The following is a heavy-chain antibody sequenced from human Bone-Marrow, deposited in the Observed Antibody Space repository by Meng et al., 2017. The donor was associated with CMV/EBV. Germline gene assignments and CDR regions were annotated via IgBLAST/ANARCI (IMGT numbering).Heavy chain of an antibody. CDR1: GGSMSRYY. CDR3: ARGSPGEYYTDSRGYFYFDN. CDR2: VPYSGII. V-gene: IGHV4-59*01. J-gene: IGHJ4*02. D-gene: IGHD3-22*01. Sequence: GSLRLSCTVSGGSMSRYYWSWIRQAPGKGLEWIGYVPYSGIISYNPALKSRVGISVDMSKNQFSLKLTSVTAADTAVYYCARGSPGEYYTDSRGYFYFDNWGQGTLVTVSS.